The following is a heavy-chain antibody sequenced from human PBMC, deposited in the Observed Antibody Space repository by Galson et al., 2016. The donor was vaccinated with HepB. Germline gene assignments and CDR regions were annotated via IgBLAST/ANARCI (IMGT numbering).Heavy chain of an antibody. Sequence: SLRLSCAASGFSFSTYSMHWVRQAPGKGLVWVSRVNSDGSSTTYADSVKGRFTISRDNAKNTLYLQMNRLRAEDTAVYYCARSSPYSEFGYWGQGPLVTASP. CDR2: VNSDGSST. D-gene: IGHD2-15*01. V-gene: IGHV3-74*01. CDR3: ARSSPYSEFGY. CDR1: GFSFSTYS. J-gene: IGHJ4*02.